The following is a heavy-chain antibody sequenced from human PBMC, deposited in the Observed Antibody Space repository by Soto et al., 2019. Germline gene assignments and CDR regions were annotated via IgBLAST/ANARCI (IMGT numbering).Heavy chain of an antibody. CDR3: ARFGVTTRTKPTQSNFDY. D-gene: IGHD4-17*01. J-gene: IGHJ4*02. CDR1: GYTFTSYG. V-gene: IGHV1-18*01. CDR2: ISAYNGNT. Sequence: QVQLVQSGAEVKKPGASVKVSCKASGYTFTSYGISWVRQAPGQGLEWMGWISAYNGNTNYAQKLQGRVTMTTDTTTSTAYMEPRSLRSDDTAVYYCARFGVTTRTKPTQSNFDYWGQGTLVTVSS.